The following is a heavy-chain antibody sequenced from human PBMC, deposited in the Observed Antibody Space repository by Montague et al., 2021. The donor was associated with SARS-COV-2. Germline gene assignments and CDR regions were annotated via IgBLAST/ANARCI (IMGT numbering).Heavy chain of an antibody. V-gene: IGHV3-23*01. CDR2: ISISGDKT. CDR1: EFSFSTHA. J-gene: IGHJ4*02. CDR3: ANEEVPNDY. Sequence: SLRLSCAVSEFSFSTHAMSWVRQAPGKGLGWVSGISISGDKTYYADSVKGRFTISRDNSKNTVFLQMNSLRADDTATYYCANEEVPNDYWGRGTLVTVSS.